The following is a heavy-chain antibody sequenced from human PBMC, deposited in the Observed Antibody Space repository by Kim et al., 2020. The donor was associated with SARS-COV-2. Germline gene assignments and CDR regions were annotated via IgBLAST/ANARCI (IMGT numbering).Heavy chain of an antibody. V-gene: IGHV1-3*01. Sequence: NTMYSQKFQGRVTITRDTSASTAYMELSSLRSEDTAVYYCARDRGSYGMDVWGQGTTVTVSS. D-gene: IGHD6-25*01. CDR3: ARDRGSYGMDV. CDR2: NT. J-gene: IGHJ6*02.